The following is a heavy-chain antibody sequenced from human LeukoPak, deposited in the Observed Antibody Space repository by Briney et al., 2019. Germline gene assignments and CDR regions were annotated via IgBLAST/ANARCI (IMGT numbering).Heavy chain of an antibody. CDR2: IYYTGGT. CDR1: GGSISNYY. CDR3: VRYCNDSTCPNKALDI. V-gene: IGHV4-59*01. D-gene: IGHD2-15*01. J-gene: IGHJ3*02. Sequence: PSETLSLTCTVSGGSISNYYWTWIQQPPGKGLEWIGYIYYTGGTHYNPSLKSRVTISVDTFKNQFSLNLYSVTAADTAMYYCVRYCNDSTCPNKALDIWGQGTMVTVSS.